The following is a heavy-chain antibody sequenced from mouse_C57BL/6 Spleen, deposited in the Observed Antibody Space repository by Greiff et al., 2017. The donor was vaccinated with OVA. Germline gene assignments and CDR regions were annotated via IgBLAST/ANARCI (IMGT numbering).Heavy chain of an antibody. CDR2: IYPGDGDT. CDR3: ARDNDYSYWYFDD. J-gene: IGHJ1*03. Sequence: VQRVESGAELVKPGASVKLSCKASGYAFSSYWMNWVKQRPGKGLEWIGQIYPGDGDTNYNGKFKGKATLTADKSSSTAYMQLSSLTSEDSAVYFCARDNDYSYWYFDDWGKGTTVTVSS. V-gene: IGHV1-80*01. CDR1: GYAFSSYW. D-gene: IGHD2-4*01.